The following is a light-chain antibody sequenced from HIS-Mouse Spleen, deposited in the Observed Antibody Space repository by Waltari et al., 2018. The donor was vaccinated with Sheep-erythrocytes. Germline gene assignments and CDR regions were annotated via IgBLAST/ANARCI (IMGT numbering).Light chain of an antibody. CDR1: SSDVGGYNY. J-gene: IGLJ1*01. CDR3: CSYAGSYNHV. V-gene: IGLV2-11*01. CDR2: DVS. Sequence: QSALTQPRSVSGSPGQLVTISCTGTSSDVGGYNYVSWYQQYPGKAPKLMIYDVSKRPSGVPDRFSGSKSGNTASLTISGLQAEDEADYYCCSYAGSYNHVFATGTKVTVL.